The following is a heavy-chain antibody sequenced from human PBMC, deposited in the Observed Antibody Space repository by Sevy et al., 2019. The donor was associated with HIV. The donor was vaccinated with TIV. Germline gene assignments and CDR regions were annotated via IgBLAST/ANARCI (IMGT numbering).Heavy chain of an antibody. V-gene: IGHV3-15*01. Sequence: GGYLRLSCAASGFTFTYAWMSWVRQAPGKGLEWVGRIKSRPDGGTTHYAATVKGRFTISRDDSKNTLYLQMNSLKTEDSAVYYCATDPIIVLLVTDGMDVWGHGTTVTVSS. CDR1: GFTFTYAW. CDR2: IKSRPDGGTT. J-gene: IGHJ6*02. CDR3: ATDPIIVLLVTDGMDV. D-gene: IGHD2-8*01.